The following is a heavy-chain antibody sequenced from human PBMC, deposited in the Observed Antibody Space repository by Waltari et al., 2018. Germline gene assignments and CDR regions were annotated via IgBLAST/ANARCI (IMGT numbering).Heavy chain of an antibody. D-gene: IGHD6-19*01. Sequence: LEWVSGISWNSGSIGYADSVKGRFTISRDNAKNSLYLQMNSLRAEDMALYYCAKGNPPFHYSSGWYDPWGQGTLVTVSS. CDR3: AKGNPPFHYSSGWYDP. CDR2: ISWNSGSI. J-gene: IGHJ5*02. V-gene: IGHV3-9*03.